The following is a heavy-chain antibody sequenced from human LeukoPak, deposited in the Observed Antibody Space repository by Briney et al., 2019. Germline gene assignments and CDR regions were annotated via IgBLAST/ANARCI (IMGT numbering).Heavy chain of an antibody. D-gene: IGHD6-19*01. J-gene: IGHJ4*02. CDR3: ARRPGSGWYVLDY. CDR1: YFTFTDTW. Sequence: GGSLRLSCAASYFTFTDTWMSWVRQAPGKGLEWVSVISDSGGSTYSADSVKGRFTISRDNSKSTLYLQMNSLRAEDTAIYYCARRPGSGWYVLDYWGQGTLVTVSS. V-gene: IGHV3-23*01. CDR2: ISDSGGST.